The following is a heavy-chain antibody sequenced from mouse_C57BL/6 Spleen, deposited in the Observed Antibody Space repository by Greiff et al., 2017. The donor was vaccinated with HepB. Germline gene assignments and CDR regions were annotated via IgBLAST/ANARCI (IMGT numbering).Heavy chain of an antibody. V-gene: IGHV5-4*01. J-gene: IGHJ2*01. Sequence: EVQGVESGGGLVKPGGSLKLSCAASGFTFSSYAMSWVRQTPEKRLEWVATISDGGSYTYYPDNVKGRFTISRDNAKNNLYLQMSHLKSEDTAMYYCARASPYYHFDYWGQGTTLTVSS. CDR2: ISDGGSYT. CDR1: GFTFSSYA. CDR3: ARASPYYHFDY. D-gene: IGHD1-1*01.